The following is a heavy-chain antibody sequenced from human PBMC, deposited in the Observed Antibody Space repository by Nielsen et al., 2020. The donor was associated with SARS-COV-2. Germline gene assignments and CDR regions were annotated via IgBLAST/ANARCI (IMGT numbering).Heavy chain of an antibody. CDR3: AKDVGYCSGGNCYSKGRWDAFDI. J-gene: IGHJ3*02. D-gene: IGHD2-15*01. Sequence: GGSLRLSCAASGFTVSSNYMSWVRQAPGKGLEWVSVIYSGGSTYYADSVKGRFTISRDNSKNTLYLQMNSLRAEDTAVYYCAKDVGYCSGGNCYSKGRWDAFDIWGQGTMVTVSS. CDR2: IYSGGST. CDR1: GFTVSSNY. V-gene: IGHV3-53*01.